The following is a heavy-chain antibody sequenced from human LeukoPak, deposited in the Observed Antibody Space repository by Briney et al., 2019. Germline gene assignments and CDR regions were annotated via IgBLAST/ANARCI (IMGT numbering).Heavy chain of an antibody. Sequence: GGSLRLSCAASGLFFSSYEMNWGRQAPGKGVEWGSYISGSGSIISYTDSVKGRFSISKDNAKNSLFLQMNSLTVDDTAIYYCATDSGHYYYGMDVWGQGTTVTVSS. CDR2: ISGSGSII. J-gene: IGHJ6*02. V-gene: IGHV3-48*03. CDR1: GLFFSSYE. D-gene: IGHD6-25*01. CDR3: ATDSGHYYYGMDV.